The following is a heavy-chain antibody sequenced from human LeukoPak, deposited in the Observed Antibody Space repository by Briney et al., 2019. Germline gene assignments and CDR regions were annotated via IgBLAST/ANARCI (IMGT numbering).Heavy chain of an antibody. V-gene: IGHV3-9*01. CDR2: ISWNSGSI. CDR3: AKDLGYSYGDYYYYGMDV. D-gene: IGHD5-18*01. J-gene: IGHJ6*02. Sequence: RPGRSLRLSCAASGFTFDDYAMHWVRQAPGKGLEWVSGISWNSGSIGYADSVKGRFTISRDNAKNSLYLQMNSLRAEDTALYYYAKDLGYSYGDYYYYGMDVWGQGTTVTVSS. CDR1: GFTFDDYA.